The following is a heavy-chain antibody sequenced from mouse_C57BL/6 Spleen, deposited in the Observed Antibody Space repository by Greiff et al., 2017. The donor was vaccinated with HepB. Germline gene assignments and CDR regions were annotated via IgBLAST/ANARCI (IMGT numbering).Heavy chain of an antibody. CDR2: INPNNGGT. Sequence: EVQLQQSGPELVKPGASVKIPCKASGYTFTDYNMDWVKQSHGKSLEWIGDINPNNGGTIYTQKFKGKATLTVDKSSSTAYMELRSLTSEDTAVYYCARKKYYGSSWDYWGQGTTLTVSS. D-gene: IGHD1-1*01. V-gene: IGHV1-18*01. J-gene: IGHJ2*01. CDR3: ARKKYYGSSWDY. CDR1: GYTFTDYN.